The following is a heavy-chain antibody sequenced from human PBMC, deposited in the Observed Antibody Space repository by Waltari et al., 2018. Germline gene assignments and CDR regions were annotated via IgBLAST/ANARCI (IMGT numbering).Heavy chain of an antibody. V-gene: IGHV1-69*08. CDR3: AREDYDFWSGYQHYFDY. CDR2: IIPIFGTA. CDR1: GGTFSSYA. Sequence: QVQLVQSGAEVKKPGSSVKVSCKASGGTFSSYAISWVRQAPGQGLEWMGRIIPIFGTANYAQKFQGRVTITADKSTSTAYMELSSLRSEDTAVYYCAREDYDFWSGYQHYFDYWGQGTLVTVSS. J-gene: IGHJ4*02. D-gene: IGHD3-3*01.